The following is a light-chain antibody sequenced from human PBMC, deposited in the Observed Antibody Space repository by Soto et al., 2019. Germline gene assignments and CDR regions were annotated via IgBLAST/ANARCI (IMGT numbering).Light chain of an antibody. CDR3: QQYGANSPWT. V-gene: IGKV1-5*03. J-gene: IGKJ1*01. Sequence: DIQMTQSPSTLSASVGDRVTINCRASQNINNWLAWYQQKPGKAPKVLIYKAFSLESGVPSRFSGSGSGTEFTLTISSLQTEDFATYYCQQYGANSPWTFGQGTKVEIK. CDR1: QNINNW. CDR2: KAF.